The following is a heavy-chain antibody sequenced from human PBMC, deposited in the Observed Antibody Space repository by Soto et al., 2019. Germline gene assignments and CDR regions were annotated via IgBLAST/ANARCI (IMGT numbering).Heavy chain of an antibody. D-gene: IGHD3-22*01. J-gene: IGHJ4*01. CDR1: GFTLSCCG. Sequence: QVQLVESGGGVVQPGTSLRLSCAASGFTLSCCGMHWVRQAPGKGLEWVAVTTYGERDTHYADSVKGRFTISRDKSKNTVDLQMNSLTVEDTGIYYCAKESSSGYYRTADYWGHGTLVFVST. CDR3: AKESSSGYYRTADY. CDR2: TTYGERDT. V-gene: IGHV3-30*18.